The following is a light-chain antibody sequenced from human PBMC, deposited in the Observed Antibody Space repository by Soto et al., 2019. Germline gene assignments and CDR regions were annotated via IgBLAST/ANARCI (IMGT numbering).Light chain of an antibody. CDR3: QQRSNWPPIT. CDR2: GVS. Sequence: FVLTQSPGTVSFSPGERATLSCWASHTVVNDYLAWYQQRPGQAPRLLLYGVSKRATGIPARFSGSGFGTDFALTISSLEPEDFAVYYCQQRSNWPPITFGQGTRLEIK. CDR1: HTVVND. V-gene: IGKV3-11*01. J-gene: IGKJ5*01.